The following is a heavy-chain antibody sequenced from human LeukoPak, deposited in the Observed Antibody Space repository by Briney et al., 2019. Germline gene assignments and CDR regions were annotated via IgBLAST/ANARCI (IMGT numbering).Heavy chain of an antibody. D-gene: IGHD1-14*01. V-gene: IGHV3-30-3*01. J-gene: IGHJ5*02. CDR1: GCTFSSYA. CDR2: ISYDGSNK. Sequence: GRSLRLSSAASGCTFSSYAMHWVRQAAGKGLEWVAVISYDGSNKYYADSVNGRFTISRDNSKNTLYLQMNSLRAEDTAVYYCARDSPESWFDPWGQGTLVTVSS. CDR3: ARDSPESWFDP.